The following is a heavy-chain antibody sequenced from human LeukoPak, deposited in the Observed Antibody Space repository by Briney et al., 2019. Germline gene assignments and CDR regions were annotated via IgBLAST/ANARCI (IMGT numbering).Heavy chain of an antibody. CDR3: ARRIAAAAAPYYFDY. D-gene: IGHD6-13*01. CDR2: INSDGSST. J-gene: IGHJ4*02. V-gene: IGHV3-74*01. Sequence: GGSLRLSCAASGFTFSNYWMHWVRQAPGKGLLWVSRINSDGSSTSYADSVKGRFTISRDNAKNTLYLQMNSLRAEDTAVYYCARRIAAAAAPYYFDYWGQGTLVTVSS. CDR1: GFTFSNYW.